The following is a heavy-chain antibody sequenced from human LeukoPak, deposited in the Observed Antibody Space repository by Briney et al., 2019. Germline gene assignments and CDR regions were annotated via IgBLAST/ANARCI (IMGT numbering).Heavy chain of an antibody. J-gene: IGHJ4*02. Sequence: SETLSLTCTVSGGSLSSYYWSWIRQPPGKGLEWIGYIYYSGSTNYNPSLKSRVTISVDTSKNQFSLKLSSVTAADTAVYYCARSYYYDSSGYYSLGFDYWGQGTLVTVSS. CDR1: GGSLSSYY. CDR2: IYYSGST. V-gene: IGHV4-59*01. CDR3: ARSYYYDSSGYYSLGFDY. D-gene: IGHD3-22*01.